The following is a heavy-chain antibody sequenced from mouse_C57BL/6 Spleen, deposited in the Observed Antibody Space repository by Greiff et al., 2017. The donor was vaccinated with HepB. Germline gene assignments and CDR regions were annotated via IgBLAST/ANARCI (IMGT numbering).Heavy chain of an antibody. CDR2: INPNYGTT. CDR3: ARGDYYGSSFFDY. J-gene: IGHJ2*01. Sequence: VQLKHSGPELVKPGASVKISCKASGYSFTDYNMNWVKQSNGKSLEWIGVINPNYGTTSYNQKFKGKATLTVDQSSSTAYMQLNSLTSEDSAVYYCARGDYYGSSFFDYWGQGTTLTVSS. CDR1: GYSFTDYN. D-gene: IGHD1-1*01. V-gene: IGHV1-39*01.